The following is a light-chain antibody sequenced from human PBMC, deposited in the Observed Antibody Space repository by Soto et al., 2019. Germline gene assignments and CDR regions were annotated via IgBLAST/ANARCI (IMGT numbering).Light chain of an antibody. V-gene: IGKV3-20*01. Sequence: EIVLTQSPGTLSLSPGERATLSCRASQSVSDSSLAWYHQKPGQAPRLLIYGASRRATGIPDTFSGSGSGTDFTLTISRLEPEDFAVYYCQLYGDSPMYTFGQGTQVDIK. CDR3: QLYGDSPMYT. J-gene: IGKJ2*01. CDR2: GAS. CDR1: QSVSDSS.